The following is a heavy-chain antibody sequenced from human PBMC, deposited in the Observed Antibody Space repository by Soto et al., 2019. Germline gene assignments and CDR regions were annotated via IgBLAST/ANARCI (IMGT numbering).Heavy chain of an antibody. J-gene: IGHJ5*02. D-gene: IGHD6-13*01. CDR1: GDSISSGDYY. Sequence: SETLSLTCTVSGDSISSGDYYWSWIRQPPGKGLEWIGCIYYSGNTYYNPSLKRRFSISVDTSKNQFSLKLSSVTATDTAVYYCARHRIAAAVAYNWFDPWGQGTLVTVSS. V-gene: IGHV4-30-4*01. CDR3: ARHRIAAAVAYNWFDP. CDR2: IYYSGNT.